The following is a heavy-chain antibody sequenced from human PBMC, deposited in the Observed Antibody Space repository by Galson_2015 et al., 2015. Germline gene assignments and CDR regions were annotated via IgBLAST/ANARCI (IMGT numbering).Heavy chain of an antibody. CDR1: GFTLSNYW. J-gene: IGHJ4*02. CDR3: ARSVIIG. CDR2: INQDGSQK. V-gene: IGHV3-7*01. Sequence: SLRLSCAASGFTLSNYWMTWVCQAPGKGLEWVANINQDGSQKYYVDSVKGRFTISRDTAKNSLYLQMSSLRAEDTAVYYCARSVIIGGGQGTLVTVSS.